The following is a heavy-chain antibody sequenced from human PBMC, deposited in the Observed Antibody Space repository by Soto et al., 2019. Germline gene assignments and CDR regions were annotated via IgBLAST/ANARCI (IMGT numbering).Heavy chain of an antibody. CDR3: ARDVFCGGAPACPDMDV. V-gene: IGHV1-18*04. D-gene: IGHD2-21*01. CDR2: ISGYNGNT. J-gene: IGHJ6*02. Sequence: VASVKVSCKASGYTFSGYSITWVRQAPGQGLEWMGRISGYNGNTNYARTLRGRLTLTTDTSTSTAYMELRSLTSDDTAVYYCARDVFCGGAPACPDMDVWGQGTTVTVSS. CDR1: GYTFSGYS.